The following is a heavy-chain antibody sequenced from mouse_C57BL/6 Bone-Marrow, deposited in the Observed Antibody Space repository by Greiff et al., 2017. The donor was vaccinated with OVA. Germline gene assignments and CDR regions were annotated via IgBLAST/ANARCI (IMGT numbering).Heavy chain of an antibody. CDR2: IYPRSGNT. CDR3: ARRNYYGSSQPYYAMDY. Sequence: LEESGAELARPGASVKLSCKASGYTFTSYGISWVKQRTGQGLEWIGEIYPRSGNTYYNEKFKGKATLTADKSSSTAYMELRSLTSEDSAVYFCARRNYYGSSQPYYAMDYWGQGTSVTVSS. CDR1: GYTFTSYG. J-gene: IGHJ4*01. D-gene: IGHD1-1*01. V-gene: IGHV1-81*01.